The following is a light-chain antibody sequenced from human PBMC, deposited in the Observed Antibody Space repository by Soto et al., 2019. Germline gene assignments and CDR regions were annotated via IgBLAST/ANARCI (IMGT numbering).Light chain of an antibody. Sequence: DIQMTQSPSSVSASVGDSVTITCRASQGIINHLAWYQQTSGKAPKLLISAASTLQRGVPSRFSGSGSGTQFTLTISSLQPEDFATYYCQQLNAYPLTFGGGTKVDIK. J-gene: IGKJ4*01. CDR3: QQLNAYPLT. CDR2: AAS. CDR1: QGIINH. V-gene: IGKV1-9*01.